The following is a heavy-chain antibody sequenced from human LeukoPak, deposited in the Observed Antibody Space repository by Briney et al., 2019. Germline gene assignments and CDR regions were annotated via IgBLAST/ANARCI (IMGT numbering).Heavy chain of an antibody. CDR1: GFTFSSYA. V-gene: IGHV3-23*01. CDR3: AKDTYYYDSSGYSKPHYFDY. Sequence: GGSLRLSCAASGFTFSSYAMSWVRQAPGKGLGWVSAISGSGGSTYYADSVKGRFTIARDNSKNTLYLQMNSLSAEDTAVYYCAKDTYYYDSSGYSKPHYFDYWGQGTLVTVSS. J-gene: IGHJ4*02. CDR2: ISGSGGST. D-gene: IGHD3-22*01.